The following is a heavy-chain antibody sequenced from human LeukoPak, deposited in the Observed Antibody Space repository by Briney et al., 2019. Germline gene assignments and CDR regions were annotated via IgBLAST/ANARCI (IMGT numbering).Heavy chain of an antibody. CDR3: ARGAEDYDYGGNFDY. CDR1: GGSFSGYY. Sequence: SETLSLTCAVYGGSFSGYYWSWIRQPPGKGLEWIGEINHSGNTNYNPSLKSRVTISVDTSKNQFSLKLSSVTAADTAVYYCARGAEDYDYGGNFDYWGQGTLVTVSS. CDR2: INHSGNT. V-gene: IGHV4-34*01. D-gene: IGHD4-23*01. J-gene: IGHJ4*02.